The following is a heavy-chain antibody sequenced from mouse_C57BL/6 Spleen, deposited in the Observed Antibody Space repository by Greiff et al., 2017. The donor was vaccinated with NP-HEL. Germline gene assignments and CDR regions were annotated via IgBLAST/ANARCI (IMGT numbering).Heavy chain of an antibody. CDR2: IDPSDSYT. Sequence: QVQLQQPGAELVKPGASVKLSCKASGYTFTSYWMQWVKQRPGQGLEWIGEIDPSDSYTNYNQKFKGKATLTVDTSSSTAYMQLSSLTSEDSAVYYWASRWLLRDYWGQGTTLTVSS. J-gene: IGHJ2*01. D-gene: IGHD2-3*01. CDR3: ASRWLLRDY. V-gene: IGHV1-50*01. CDR1: GYTFTSYW.